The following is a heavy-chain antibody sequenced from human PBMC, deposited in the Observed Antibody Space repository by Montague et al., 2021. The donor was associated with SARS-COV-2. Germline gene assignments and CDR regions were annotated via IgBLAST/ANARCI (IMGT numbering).Heavy chain of an antibody. CDR1: GCSISSGYY. CDR3: ARDVRYYDFWSGRAQTSPDY. Sequence: SETLSLTCTVSGCSISSGYYWGWIRQPPGKGLEWIGSIYHSGSTYYNPSLKSRVTISVDTSKNQFSLKLSSVTAADTAVYYCARDVRYYDFWSGRAQTSPDYWGQGTLVTVSS. D-gene: IGHD3-3*01. CDR2: IYHSGST. J-gene: IGHJ4*02. V-gene: IGHV4-38-2*02.